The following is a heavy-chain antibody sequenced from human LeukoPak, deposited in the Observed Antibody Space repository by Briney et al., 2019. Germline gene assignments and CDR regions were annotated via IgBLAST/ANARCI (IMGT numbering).Heavy chain of an antibody. D-gene: IGHD4-17*01. J-gene: IGHJ6*03. CDR2: IYHSGST. V-gene: IGHV4-59*08. CDR1: GGSISSYY. CDR3: ARTAVTTTSKNLYYYYYYMDV. Sequence: SETLSLTCTVSGGSISSYYWSWIRQPPGKGLEWIGSIYHSGSTYYNPSLKSRVTISVDTSKNQFSLKLSSVTAADTAVYYCARTAVTTTSKNLYYYYYYMDVWGKGTTVTVSS.